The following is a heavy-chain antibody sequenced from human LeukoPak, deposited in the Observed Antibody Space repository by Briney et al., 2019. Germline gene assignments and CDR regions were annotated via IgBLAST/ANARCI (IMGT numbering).Heavy chain of an antibody. D-gene: IGHD3-3*01. CDR1: GGTFSSYA. CDR3: ARFSGRVYDFWSGYKNNWFDP. V-gene: IGHV1-69*13. CDR2: IIPIFGTA. J-gene: IGHJ5*02. Sequence: GASVKVSCKASGGTFSSYAISWVRQAPGQGLEWMGGIIPIFGTANYAQKFQGRVTITADESTSTAYMELSCLRSEDTAVYYCARFSGRVYDFWSGYKNNWFDPWGQGTLVTVSS.